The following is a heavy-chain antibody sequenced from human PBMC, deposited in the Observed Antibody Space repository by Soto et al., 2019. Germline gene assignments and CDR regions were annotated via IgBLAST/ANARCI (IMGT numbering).Heavy chain of an antibody. CDR1: GFTFSEYS. D-gene: IGHD3-9*01. CDR3: VKVSTFYYLFTGYDSTHFFVP. J-gene: IGHJ5*02. CDR2: ISSDGDIT. V-gene: IGHV3-64D*06. Sequence: GGSLRLSCSASGFTFSEYSMHWVRQAPGKGLQYVSTISSDGDITYYADSVKGRFTISRDNSKNTLYLQMNSLRPGDTAVYYCVKVSTFYYLFTGYDSTHFFVPWGQGTLVTVSS.